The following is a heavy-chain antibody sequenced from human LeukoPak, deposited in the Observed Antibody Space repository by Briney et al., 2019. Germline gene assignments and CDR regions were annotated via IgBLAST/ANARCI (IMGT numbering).Heavy chain of an antibody. J-gene: IGHJ3*02. CDR2: IYHSGST. CDR1: GGSISSGGYS. V-gene: IGHV4-30-2*01. Sequence: SETLSLTCAVSGGSISSGGYSWSWIRQPPGKGLEWIGYIYHSGSTYYNPSLKSRVTISVDRSKNQFSLKLSSVTAADTAVYYCARHGAYSSGWYGAFDIWGQGTMVTVSS. D-gene: IGHD6-19*01. CDR3: ARHGAYSSGWYGAFDI.